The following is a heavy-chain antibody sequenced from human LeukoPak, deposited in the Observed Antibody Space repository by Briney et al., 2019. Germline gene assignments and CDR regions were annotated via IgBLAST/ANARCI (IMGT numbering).Heavy chain of an antibody. V-gene: IGHV4-38-2*02. CDR1: GYSISSGYY. D-gene: IGHD6-19*01. Sequence: SETLSLTCTVSGYSISSGYYWGWIRQPPGKGLEWVGSFYHSGSTYYNPSLKSRVTISVDTSKNQFSLKLRSVTAADTAVYYCARIETYSSGWYDAFFDYWGQGTLVTVSS. J-gene: IGHJ4*02. CDR3: ARIETYSSGWYDAFFDY. CDR2: FYHSGST.